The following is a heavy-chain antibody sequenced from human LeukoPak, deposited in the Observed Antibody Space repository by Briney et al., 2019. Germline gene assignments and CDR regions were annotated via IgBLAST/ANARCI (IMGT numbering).Heavy chain of an antibody. V-gene: IGHV4-39*07. CDR2: IYYTGST. CDR3: ARGLPPITIFGVVIRNSHYYYMDV. J-gene: IGHJ6*03. Sequence: SETLSLTCAVSGASISGSGYYLGWIRQPPGKGLEWIGNIYYTGSTYYNASLQSRVTISIDTSKNQFSLKLSSVTAADTAVYYCARGLPPITIFGVVIRNSHYYYMDVWGKGTTVTVSS. D-gene: IGHD3-3*01. CDR1: GASISGSGYY.